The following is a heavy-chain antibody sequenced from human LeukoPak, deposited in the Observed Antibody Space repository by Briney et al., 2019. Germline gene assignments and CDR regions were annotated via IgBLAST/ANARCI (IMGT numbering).Heavy chain of an antibody. CDR2: IYYSGST. CDR3: ARQKRDSSGYRMFGNWFDP. V-gene: IGHV4-59*08. Sequence: PSETLSLTCTVSGGSISSYYWSWIRQPPGKGLEWIGYIYYSGSTNYNPSLKSRVTISVDTSKNQFSLKLSSVTAADTAVYYCARQKRDSSGYRMFGNWFDPLGQGTLVTVSS. D-gene: IGHD3-22*01. J-gene: IGHJ5*02. CDR1: GGSISSYY.